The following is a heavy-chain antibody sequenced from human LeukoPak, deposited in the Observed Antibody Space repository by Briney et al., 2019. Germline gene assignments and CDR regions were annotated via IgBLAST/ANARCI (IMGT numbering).Heavy chain of an antibody. J-gene: IGHJ6*02. CDR1: GGSISSGGYY. Sequence: SETLSLTCTVSGGSISSGGYYWSWIRQHPGTGLEWIGYIYYSGSTYYNPSLKSRVTISVDTSKNQFSLKLSSVTAADTAVYYCARRRPTFSYTNYYYGMDVWGQGTTVTVSS. V-gene: IGHV4-31*03. D-gene: IGHD3-16*01. CDR2: IYYSGST. CDR3: ARRRPTFSYTNYYYGMDV.